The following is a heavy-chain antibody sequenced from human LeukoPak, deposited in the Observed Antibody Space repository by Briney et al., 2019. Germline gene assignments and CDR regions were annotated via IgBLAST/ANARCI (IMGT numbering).Heavy chain of an antibody. D-gene: IGHD4-11*01. CDR3: ARVNNYSNYFDY. J-gene: IGHJ4*02. CDR1: GFTFSSYS. Sequence: GGSLRLSCAASGFTFSSYSMNWVRQAPGKGLEWVSSISSSSSYIYYADSVKGRFTISRDNAKNSLYLQMNSLRAEDTAVYYCARVNNYSNYFDYWGQGTLVTVSS. V-gene: IGHV3-21*01. CDR2: ISSSSSYI.